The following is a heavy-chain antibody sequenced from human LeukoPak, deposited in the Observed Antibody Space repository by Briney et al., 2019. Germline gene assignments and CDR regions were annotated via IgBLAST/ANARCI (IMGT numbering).Heavy chain of an antibody. CDR1: GFTFSSYA. Sequence: PGGSLRLSCAASGFTFSSYAMSWVRQAPGKGLGWVSAISGSGGSTYYADSLKGRFTISRDNSKNTLYLKMNSLRAEDTAVYYCAKRFAHNGYWGQGTLVTVSS. J-gene: IGHJ4*02. CDR3: AKRFAHNGY. CDR2: ISGSGGST. D-gene: IGHD2-8*01. V-gene: IGHV3-23*01.